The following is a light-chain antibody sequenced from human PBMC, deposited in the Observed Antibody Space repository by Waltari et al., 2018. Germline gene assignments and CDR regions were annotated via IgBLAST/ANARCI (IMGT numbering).Light chain of an antibody. CDR2: KDS. CDR3: QSSDSSGSYVL. Sequence: SYGLTQAPSVSVSPGQTARSTCSGDTLPKDYAYWYQQKQGQAPVLVIYKDSERPSGIPERFSGSRAGTTVALTINGVQAEDEAEYYCQSSDSSGSYVLFGGGTKLTVL. J-gene: IGLJ3*02. V-gene: IGLV3-25*03. CDR1: TLPKDY.